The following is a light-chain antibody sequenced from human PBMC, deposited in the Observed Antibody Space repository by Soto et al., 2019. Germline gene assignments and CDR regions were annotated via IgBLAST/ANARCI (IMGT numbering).Light chain of an antibody. CDR1: QSINNY. J-gene: IGKJ4*01. Sequence: DIQMTQSPSSLSASVGDRVTIACRASQSINNYLNWYQQKPGKTPNLLIYAASSLQSGVPSRFSGSGSGTDFTLTISSLQPEDFATYYCQKANSFPLTXGGGTKVDIK. CDR3: QKANSFPLT. CDR2: AAS. V-gene: IGKV1-12*01.